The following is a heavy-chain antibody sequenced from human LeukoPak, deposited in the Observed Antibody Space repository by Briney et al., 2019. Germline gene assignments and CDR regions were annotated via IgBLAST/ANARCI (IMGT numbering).Heavy chain of an antibody. CDR1: GGSFSGFF. Sequence: SETLSLTCAVQGGSFSGFFWTWMRQPPGKGPEWIGEINQSRGINYNPSLKSRATISKDPSKNQFSLKLSSVIAADAAVYYCARGLGEGYPDYWGQGTLVTVSS. CDR3: ARGLGEGYPDY. V-gene: IGHV4-34*01. D-gene: IGHD5-24*01. J-gene: IGHJ4*02. CDR2: INQSRGI.